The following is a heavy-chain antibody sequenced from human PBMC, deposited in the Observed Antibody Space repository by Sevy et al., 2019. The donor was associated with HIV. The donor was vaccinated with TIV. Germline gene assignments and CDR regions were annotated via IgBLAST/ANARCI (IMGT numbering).Heavy chain of an antibody. J-gene: IGHJ6*02. CDR3: TRDGQVYSSWSGGYYYYGMDV. Sequence: ASVKVSCKASGYTFTSYGISWVRQAPGQGLEWMGWISAYNGKTNFAQKLQDKFTMTTDTSTSTAYMERRSPRSDDTAVYYCTRDGQVYSSWSGGYYYYGMDVWGQGTTVTVSS. D-gene: IGHD6-6*01. V-gene: IGHV1-18*04. CDR2: ISAYNGKT. CDR1: GYTFTSYG.